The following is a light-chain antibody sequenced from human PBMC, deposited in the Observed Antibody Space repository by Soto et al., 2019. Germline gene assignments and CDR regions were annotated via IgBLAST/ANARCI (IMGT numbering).Light chain of an antibody. J-gene: IGKJ1*01. CDR3: QQYNNWPPVT. V-gene: IGKV3-15*01. Sequence: EIVVTQSPATLSVSPGERATLSCRASQSISSNLAWYQQKPGQAPRLLIYSASTRATGIPARFSGSGSGTEFTLTISSLQSEDFAVYYCQQYNNWPPVTFGQGTKVDIK. CDR1: QSISSN. CDR2: SAS.